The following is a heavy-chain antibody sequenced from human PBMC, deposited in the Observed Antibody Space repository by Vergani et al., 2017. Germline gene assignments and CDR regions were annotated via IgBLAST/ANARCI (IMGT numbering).Heavy chain of an antibody. CDR1: GGTFSSYA. D-gene: IGHD6-13*01. Sequence: QVQLVQSGAEVKKPGSSVKVSCKASGGTFSSYAISWVRQAPGQGLEWMGGIIPIFGTANYAQKFQGRVTMTRDTAISTAYMELSRLRSDDTAVYYCAREAAAGGAYNWFDPWGQGTLVTVSS. CDR3: AREAAAGGAYNWFDP. CDR2: IIPIFGTA. V-gene: IGHV1-69*06. J-gene: IGHJ5*02.